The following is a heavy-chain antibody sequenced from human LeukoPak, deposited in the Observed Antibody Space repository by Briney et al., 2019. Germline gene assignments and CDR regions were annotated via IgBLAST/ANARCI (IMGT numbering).Heavy chain of an antibody. CDR3: ARARPPTAFDI. Sequence: SETLSLTCTVSGGSISSYYWSWIRQPPGKGLEWIGYIYYSGSTNYNPSLKSRVTISVDTSKNQFSLKLSSVTAADTAVYYCARARPPTAFDIWGQGTMVTVSS. V-gene: IGHV4-59*01. J-gene: IGHJ3*02. CDR1: GGSISSYY. CDR2: IYYSGST.